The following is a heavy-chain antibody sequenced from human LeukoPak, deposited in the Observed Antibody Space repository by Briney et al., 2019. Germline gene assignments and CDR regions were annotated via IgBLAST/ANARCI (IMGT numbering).Heavy chain of an antibody. CDR3: ARDGPLGSGSYWGGDNWFDP. Sequence: GGSLRLSCAASGFTFSSYGMHWVRQAPGKGLEWVAVISYDGSNKYYADSVKGRFTISRDNSKNTLYLQMNSLRAEDTAVYYCARDGPLGSGSYWGGDNWFDPWGQGTLVTVSS. D-gene: IGHD3-10*01. CDR2: ISYDGSNK. V-gene: IGHV3-30*03. CDR1: GFTFSSYG. J-gene: IGHJ5*02.